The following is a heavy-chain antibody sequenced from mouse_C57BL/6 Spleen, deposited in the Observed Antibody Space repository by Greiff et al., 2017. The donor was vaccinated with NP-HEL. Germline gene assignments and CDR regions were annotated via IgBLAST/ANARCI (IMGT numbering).Heavy chain of an antibody. CDR3: ARARYDGYYEVAY. V-gene: IGHV5-4*03. CDR1: GFTFSSYA. Sequence: DVKLVESGGGLVKPGGSLKLSCAASGFTFSSYAMSWVRQTPEKRLEWVATISDGGSYTYYPDNVKGRFTISRDNAKNNLYLQMSHLKSEDTAMYYCARARYDGYYEVAYWGQGTLVTVSA. D-gene: IGHD2-3*01. J-gene: IGHJ3*01. CDR2: ISDGGSYT.